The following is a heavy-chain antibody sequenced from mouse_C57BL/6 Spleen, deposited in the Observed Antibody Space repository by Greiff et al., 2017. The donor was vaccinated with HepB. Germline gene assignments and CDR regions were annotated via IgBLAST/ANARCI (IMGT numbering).Heavy chain of an antibody. Sequence: EVHLVESGGGLVKPGGSLKLSCAASGFTFSSYTMSWVRQTPEKRLEWVATISGGGGNTYYPDSVKGRFTISRDNAKNTLYLQMSSLRSEDTALYYCARHRDYSNPLFAYWGQGTLVTVSA. D-gene: IGHD2-5*01. CDR3: ARHRDYSNPLFAY. J-gene: IGHJ3*01. V-gene: IGHV5-9*01. CDR1: GFTFSSYT. CDR2: ISGGGGNT.